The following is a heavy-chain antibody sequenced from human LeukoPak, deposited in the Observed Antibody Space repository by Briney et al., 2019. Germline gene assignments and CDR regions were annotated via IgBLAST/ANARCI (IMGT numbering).Heavy chain of an antibody. J-gene: IGHJ3*02. Sequence: GGSLRLSCAASGFTFSSYSMNWVRQAPGKGLEWVSSISSSSSYIYYADSVKGRFTISRDNAKNSLYLQMNSLRAEDTAVYYCARVSNANLLFDAFDIWGQGTMVTVSS. D-gene: IGHD2-15*01. V-gene: IGHV3-21*01. CDR2: ISSSSSYI. CDR1: GFTFSSYS. CDR3: ARVSNANLLFDAFDI.